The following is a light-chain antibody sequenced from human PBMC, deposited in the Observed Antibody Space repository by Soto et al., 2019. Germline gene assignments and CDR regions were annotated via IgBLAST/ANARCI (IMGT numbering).Light chain of an antibody. J-gene: IGKJ5*01. CDR1: QSISSY. CDR3: QQSYITPLP. V-gene: IGKV1-39*01. Sequence: DLQMNISASSVSASVRDRVALTCLASQSISSYLNWYQQKPGKAPKLLIYAASSLQSGVPSRFSGSGSGTDFTLTISSLQPEDFATYYCQQSYITPLPFGQ. CDR2: AAS.